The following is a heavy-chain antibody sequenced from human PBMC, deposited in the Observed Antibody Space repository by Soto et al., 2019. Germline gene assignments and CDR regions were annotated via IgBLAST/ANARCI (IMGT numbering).Heavy chain of an antibody. Sequence: GGSLRLSCAASGFTFSSYGMHWVRQAPGKGLEWVAVISYDGSNKYYADSVKGRFTISRDNSKNTLYLQMNSLRAEDTAVYYCAKVDTAMVTGYYYYGMDVWGQGTTVTVSS. CDR3: AKVDTAMVTGYYYYGMDV. J-gene: IGHJ6*02. CDR1: GFTFSSYG. V-gene: IGHV3-30*18. CDR2: ISYDGSNK. D-gene: IGHD5-18*01.